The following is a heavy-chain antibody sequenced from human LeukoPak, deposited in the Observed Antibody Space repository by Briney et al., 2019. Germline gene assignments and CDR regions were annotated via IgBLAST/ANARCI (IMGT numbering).Heavy chain of an antibody. Sequence: SVKVSCKASGGTFSSYAISWVRQAPGQGLEWMGRIIPIFGTANYAQKFQGRVTITTDESTSTAYMEVSSLRSEDTAVYYCARDDILTGHAFDIWGQGTMVTVSS. CDR3: ARDDILTGHAFDI. D-gene: IGHD3-9*01. CDR2: IIPIFGTA. J-gene: IGHJ3*02. V-gene: IGHV1-69*05. CDR1: GGTFSSYA.